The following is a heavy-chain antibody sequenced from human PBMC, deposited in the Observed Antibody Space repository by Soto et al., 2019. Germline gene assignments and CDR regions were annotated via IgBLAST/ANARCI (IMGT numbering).Heavy chain of an antibody. D-gene: IGHD2-2*01. J-gene: IGHJ6*02. CDR2: ISAYNGNT. CDR3: ARVFPGIVVVNGMDV. V-gene: IGHV1-18*04. CDR1: GYTFTSYG. Sequence: GASVKVSCKASGYTFTSYGISWVRQAPGQGLEWMGWISAYNGNTNYAQKLQGRVTMTTDTSTSTAYMELRSLRSDDTAVYYCARVFPGIVVVNGMDVWGQGTTVTVSS.